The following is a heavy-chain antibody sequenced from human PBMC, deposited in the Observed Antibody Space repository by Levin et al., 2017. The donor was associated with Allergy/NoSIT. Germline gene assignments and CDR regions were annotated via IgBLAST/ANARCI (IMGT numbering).Heavy chain of an antibody. CDR2: IYSGGTT. CDR1: GFTVSTNY. CDR3: ARDGGERGPFDY. D-gene: IGHD3-16*01. J-gene: IGHJ4*02. Sequence: GGSLRLSCAVSGFTVSTNYMSWVRQAPGKGVEWVSIIYSGGTTYYADSVKGRFTISRDNSKNTLYLQMNSLRVDDTAVYYCARDGGERGPFDYWGQGTLVTVSS. V-gene: IGHV3-53*01.